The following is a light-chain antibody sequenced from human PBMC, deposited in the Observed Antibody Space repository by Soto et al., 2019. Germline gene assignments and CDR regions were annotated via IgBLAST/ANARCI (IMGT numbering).Light chain of an antibody. CDR2: EVS. V-gene: IGLV2-18*02. Sequence: QSVLTQPPSVSGSPGQSVTISCTGTSSDVGGYNRVSWYQQPPGTAPKLMIYEVSNRPSGVPDRFSGSKSGNTASLTISGLQAEDEADYYCSSYTSSSTFLWVFGGGTKLTVL. J-gene: IGLJ3*02. CDR1: SSDVGGYNR. CDR3: SSYTSSSTFLWV.